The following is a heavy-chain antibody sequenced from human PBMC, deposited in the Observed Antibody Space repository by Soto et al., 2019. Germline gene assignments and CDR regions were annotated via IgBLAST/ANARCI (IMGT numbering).Heavy chain of an antibody. CDR2: INHSGST. J-gene: IGHJ6*03. CDR1: GGSFSGYY. V-gene: IGHV4-34*01. Sequence: SETLSLTCAVYGGSFSGYYWSWIRQPPGKGLEWIGEINHSGSTNYNPSLKSRVTISVDTSKNQFSLKLSSVTAADTAVYYCARSYYYGSGSYNRRTTYYYYYYMDVWGKGTTVTVSS. D-gene: IGHD3-10*01. CDR3: ARSYYYGSGSYNRRTTYYYYYYMDV.